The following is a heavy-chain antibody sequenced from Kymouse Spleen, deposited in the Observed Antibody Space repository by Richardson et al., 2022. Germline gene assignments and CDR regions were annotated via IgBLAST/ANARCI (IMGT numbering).Heavy chain of an antibody. J-gene: IGHJ5*02. CDR1: GFTFSSYS. CDR2: ISSSSSYI. Sequence: EVQLVESGGGLVKPGGSLRLSCAASGFTFSSYSMNWVRQAPGKGLEWVSSISSSSSYIYYADSVKGRFTISRDNAKNSLYLQMNSLRAEDTAVYYCARDGVVVPAAIFDPWGQGTLVTVSS. CDR3: ARDGVVVPAAIFDP. V-gene: IGHV3-21*03. D-gene: IGHD2-2*02.